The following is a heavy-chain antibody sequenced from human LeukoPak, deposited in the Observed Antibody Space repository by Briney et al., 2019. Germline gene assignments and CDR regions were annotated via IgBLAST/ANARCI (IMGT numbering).Heavy chain of an antibody. J-gene: IGHJ6*02. Sequence: ASVKVSCKASGYTFTSYAMHWVRQAPGQRLEWMGWINAGNGNTKYSQKFQGRVTITRDTSASTAYMELSSLRSEDTAVYYCAREGFGSGSPVDYYYGMDVWGQGTTVTVSS. CDR2: INAGNGNT. D-gene: IGHD3-22*01. CDR3: AREGFGSGSPVDYYYGMDV. CDR1: GYTFTSYA. V-gene: IGHV1-3*01.